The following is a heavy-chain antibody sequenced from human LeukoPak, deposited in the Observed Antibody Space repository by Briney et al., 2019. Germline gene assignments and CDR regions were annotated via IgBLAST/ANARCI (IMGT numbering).Heavy chain of an antibody. J-gene: IGHJ5*02. D-gene: IGHD4-17*01. CDR3: ARGTTTPTIDWYDP. V-gene: IGHV3-7*01. CDR1: GFTFSNYW. CDR2: IKPDGSET. Sequence: GGSLRLSCAASGFTFSNYWMSWVRQAPGKGLEWLASIKPDGSETSHLDSVRGRFTISRDNAGNSLFLQMNTLRAEDTAVYYCARGTTTPTIDWYDPWGQGTLVTVSS.